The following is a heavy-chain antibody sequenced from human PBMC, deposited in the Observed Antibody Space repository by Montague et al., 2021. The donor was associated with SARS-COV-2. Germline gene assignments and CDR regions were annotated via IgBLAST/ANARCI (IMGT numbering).Heavy chain of an antibody. CDR2: VDYSGNT. Sequence: SETLSLTCTVTGGPISGNRYYWGWLRQSPGKGLEWIASVDYSGNTYYSPSLKSRLTISVDTSKNQFSLKLNSVTAADTALYYCARREYSYGWGDWGQGTLVTVSS. V-gene: IGHV4-39*01. CDR3: ARREYSYGWGD. J-gene: IGHJ4*02. D-gene: IGHD5-18*01. CDR1: GGPISGNRYY.